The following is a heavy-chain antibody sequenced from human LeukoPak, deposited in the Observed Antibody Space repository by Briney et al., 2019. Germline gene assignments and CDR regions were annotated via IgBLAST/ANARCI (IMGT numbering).Heavy chain of an antibody. CDR1: GYTFTGYY. V-gene: IGHV1-2*02. Sequence: ASVKVSCKASGYTFTGYYIHWVRQAPGQGLEWMGWIDPTSGGTNFAQKLQGRVTMTTDTSTSTAYMELRSLRSDDTAVYYCARVSGVYYDILTGYFGPPGFDYWGQGTLVTVSS. D-gene: IGHD3-9*01. CDR2: IDPTSGGT. J-gene: IGHJ4*02. CDR3: ARVSGVYYDILTGYFGPPGFDY.